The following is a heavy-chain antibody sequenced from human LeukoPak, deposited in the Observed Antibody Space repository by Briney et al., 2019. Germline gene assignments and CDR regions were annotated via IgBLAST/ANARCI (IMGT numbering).Heavy chain of an antibody. J-gene: IGHJ6*04. CDR3: ARERIVVVVAATPPAYYYYGMDV. CDR2: ISGSGGST. V-gene: IGHV3-23*01. CDR1: GFTFSSYA. Sequence: GGSLRLSCAASGFTFSSYAMSWVRQAPGKGLEWVSAISGSGGSTYYADSVKGRFTISRDNSKNTLYLQMNSLRAEDTAVYYCARERIVVVVAATPPAYYYYGMDVWGKGTTVTVSS. D-gene: IGHD2-15*01.